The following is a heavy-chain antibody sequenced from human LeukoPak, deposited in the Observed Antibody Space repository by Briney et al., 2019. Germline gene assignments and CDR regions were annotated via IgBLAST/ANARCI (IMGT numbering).Heavy chain of an antibody. V-gene: IGHV1-2*06. Sequence: SVKVSCKASGYTFTGYYMHWVRQATGQGLEWMGRINPNSGGTNYAQKFQGRVTMTRDTSISSAYMELSRLRSVGTAVYYCAVLMITFGGVIAQTLTLDYWGQGTLVTVSS. D-gene: IGHD3-16*02. CDR2: INPNSGGT. J-gene: IGHJ4*02. CDR3: AVLMITFGGVIAQTLTLDY. CDR1: GYTFTGYY.